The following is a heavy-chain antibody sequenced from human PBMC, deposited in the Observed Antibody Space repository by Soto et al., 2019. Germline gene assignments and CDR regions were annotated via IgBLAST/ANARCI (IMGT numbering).Heavy chain of an antibody. J-gene: IGHJ4*02. D-gene: IGHD4-17*01. CDR1: GFTFTYYS. V-gene: IGHV3-23*01. CDR3: VRWSGYGDL. Sequence: PGGSLRLSCAASGFTFTYYSMAWVRQTPERGLEWISGMSIGYEKTFYADSVRGRFTVSRDSSRNTVDRQIHNLRADDTAIYFCVRWSGYGDLWGQGTLVTVSS. CDR2: MSIGYEKT.